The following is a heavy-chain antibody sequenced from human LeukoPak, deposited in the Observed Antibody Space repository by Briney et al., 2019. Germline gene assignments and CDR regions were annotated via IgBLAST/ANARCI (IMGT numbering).Heavy chain of an antibody. CDR1: GYTFTSSG. Sequence: GASVKVSCKASGYTFTSSGISWVRQAPGQGLEWMGRISTYTGYSKYAQNLQGRVTMTADTSTSTAYMELSSLRSDDTAMYYCAKNSSGGYSDYWGQGTLVTVSS. J-gene: IGHJ4*02. CDR2: ISTYTGYS. CDR3: AKNSSGGYSDY. D-gene: IGHD6-19*01. V-gene: IGHV1-18*01.